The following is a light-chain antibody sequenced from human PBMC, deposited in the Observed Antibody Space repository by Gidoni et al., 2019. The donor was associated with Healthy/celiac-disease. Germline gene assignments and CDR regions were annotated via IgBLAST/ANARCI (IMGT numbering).Light chain of an antibody. J-gene: IGKJ1*01. V-gene: IGKV4-1*01. CDR1: PSVLYRSNNKND. CDR3: QQYYSTPWT. CDR2: WAS. Sequence: VMTQSPAYLAVSLGERATINCKSSPSVLYRSNNKNDLAWYQQKPGQPPKLLIYWASTRESGVPDRFSGSGSGTDFTLTISSLQAEDVAVYYCQQYYSTPWTFGQGTKVEIK.